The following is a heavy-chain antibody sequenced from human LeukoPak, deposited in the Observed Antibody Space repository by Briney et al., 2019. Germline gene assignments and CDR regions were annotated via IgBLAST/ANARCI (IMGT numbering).Heavy chain of an antibody. V-gene: IGHV3-7*01. Sequence: GGSLRLSCAASGFPFSDYYMSWIRQAPGKGLEWVANIKPDGSQKYYVDSVKGRFTISRDNAKNSLYLQMNSLRAEDTAVYYCASSVVVDVRGAYDYWGQGTLVTVSS. CDR2: IKPDGSQK. CDR3: ASSVVVDVRGAYDY. D-gene: IGHD2-15*01. J-gene: IGHJ4*02. CDR1: GFPFSDYY.